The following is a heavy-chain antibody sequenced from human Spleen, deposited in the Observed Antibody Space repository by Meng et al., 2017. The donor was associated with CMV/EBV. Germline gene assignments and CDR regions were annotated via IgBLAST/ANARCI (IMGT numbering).Heavy chain of an antibody. Sequence: SETLSLTCTVSRGSISSYYWTWVRQPPGERLEWIGNVYFAGSTNYNPSLKSRITISLDTSRNQFSLKLKSVTAADTAVYFCAGVPSGVVPIKFWGRGTLVTVSS. CDR2: VYFAGST. CDR3: AGVPSGVVPIKF. J-gene: IGHJ4*02. D-gene: IGHD2-15*01. CDR1: RGSISSYY. V-gene: IGHV4-59*01.